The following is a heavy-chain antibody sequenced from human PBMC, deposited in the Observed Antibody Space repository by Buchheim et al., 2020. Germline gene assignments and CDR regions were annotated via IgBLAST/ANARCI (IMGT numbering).Heavy chain of an antibody. J-gene: IGHJ4*02. D-gene: IGHD3-10*01. Sequence: QVQLVQSGAEVKKPGASVKVSCKASGYTFTGYYIHWVRQAPGQGLEWVGWINPYSGATNSAQKFQAWVTMTRDTSISTAYMELSRLTSDDTAMYYCARGEMYYYGANHFDYWGQGTL. V-gene: IGHV1-2*04. CDR2: INPYSGAT. CDR3: ARGEMYYYGANHFDY. CDR1: GYTFTGYY.